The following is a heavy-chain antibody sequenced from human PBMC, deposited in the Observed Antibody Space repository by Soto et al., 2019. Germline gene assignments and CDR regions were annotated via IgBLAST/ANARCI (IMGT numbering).Heavy chain of an antibody. CDR1: GFTFSSYA. V-gene: IGHV3-23*01. J-gene: IGHJ1*01. CDR2: IIGSGGST. CDR3: AKVVELGYCRTTSCYKYFQH. D-gene: IGHD2-2*02. Sequence: EVQLLESGGGLVQPGGSLRLSCAASGFTFSSYAMAWVRQAPGKGLEWVPVIIGSGGSTYYADSVKGRFTISRDNSKNTLYLQMNSLRAEDTAVYYCAKVVELGYCRTTSCYKYFQHWGQGTLVTVSS.